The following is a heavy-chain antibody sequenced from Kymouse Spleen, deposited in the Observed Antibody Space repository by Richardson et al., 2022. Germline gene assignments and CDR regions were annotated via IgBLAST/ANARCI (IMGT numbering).Heavy chain of an antibody. D-gene: IGHD6-6*01. CDR3: AKIRSIAARNFDY. J-gene: IGHJ4*02. CDR1: GFTFSSYG. CDR2: ISYDGSNK. Sequence: QVQLVESGGGVVQPGRSLRLSCAASGFTFSSYGMHWVRQAPGKGLEWVAVISYDGSNKYYADSVKGRFTISRDNSKNTLYLQMNSLRAEDTAVYYCAKIRSIAARNFDYWGQGTLVTVSS. V-gene: IGHV3-30*18.